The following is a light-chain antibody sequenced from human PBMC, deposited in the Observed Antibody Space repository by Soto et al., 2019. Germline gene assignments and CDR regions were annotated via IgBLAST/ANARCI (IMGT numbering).Light chain of an antibody. J-gene: IGKJ1*01. Sequence: DIQMTQSPSTLSASVGDRVTITCRASQSINRWLAWYQQKPGKGPKLLIYDASTLESGVPSRFGGSGSGTEFTLSISSLQPDDFATYYCQQCYWHWTFGQGTKVEIK. CDR2: DAS. CDR1: QSINRW. CDR3: QQCYWHWT. V-gene: IGKV1-5*01.